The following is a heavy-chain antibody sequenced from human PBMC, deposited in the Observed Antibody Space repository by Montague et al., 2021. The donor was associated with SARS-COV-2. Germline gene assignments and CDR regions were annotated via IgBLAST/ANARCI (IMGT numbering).Heavy chain of an antibody. Sequence: SLRLSCAASGFTLGDYYMSWIRQAPGKGLEWLSYISNTGLDIKYGDSVKGRFTVSRDIAKNTLYLQMDSLRAEDTAVYYCARVLLGVSHGDYWGQGTLVTVSS. D-gene: IGHD3-10*01. CDR2: ISNTGLDI. CDR1: GFTLGDYY. J-gene: IGHJ4*02. CDR3: ARVLLGVSHGDY. V-gene: IGHV3-11*01.